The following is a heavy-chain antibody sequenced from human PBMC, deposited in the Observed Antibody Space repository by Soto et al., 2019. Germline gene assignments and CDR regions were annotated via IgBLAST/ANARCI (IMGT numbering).Heavy chain of an antibody. J-gene: IGHJ4*02. CDR3: ARGNYYDSSGYYYEDVSPTYYFDY. Sequence: GGSLRLSCAASGFTFSSYEMNWVRQAPGKGLEWVSYISSSGSTIYYADSVKGRFTISRDNAKNSLYLQMNSLRAEDTAVYYCARGNYYDSSGYYYEDVSPTYYFDYWGQGTLVTVSS. CDR1: GFTFSSYE. CDR2: ISSSGSTI. D-gene: IGHD3-22*01. V-gene: IGHV3-48*03.